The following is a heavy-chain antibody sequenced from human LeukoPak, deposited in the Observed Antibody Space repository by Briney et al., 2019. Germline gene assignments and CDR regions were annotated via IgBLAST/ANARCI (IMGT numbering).Heavy chain of an antibody. CDR3: ARDHGARSGWPTYYFDY. CDR2: IYYSGST. Sequence: SETLSLTCTVAGGSISSYYWSWIRRPPGKGLEWIGNIYYSGSTNYNPSLKSRVTISVDTSKNQFSLKLSSVTAADTAVYYCARDHGARSGWPTYYFDYWGQGTLVTVSS. D-gene: IGHD6-19*01. CDR1: GGSISSYY. J-gene: IGHJ4*02. V-gene: IGHV4-59*01.